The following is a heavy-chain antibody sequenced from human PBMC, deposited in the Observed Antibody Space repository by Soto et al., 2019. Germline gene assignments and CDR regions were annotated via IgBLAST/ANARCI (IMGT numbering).Heavy chain of an antibody. J-gene: IGHJ5*01. CDR2: IYYSGST. CDR1: GGSVSSGGYY. V-gene: IGHV4-61*08. CDR3: ARAMGYVFLSGYDPFRNRFDS. Sequence: SETLSLTCTVSGGSVSSGGYYWSWIRQPPGKGLEWIGYIYYSGSTNYNPSLKSRVTISVDTSKNQFSLKLSSVTAADTAVYYFARAMGYVFLSGYDPFRNRFDSWGQGSLVTVSS. D-gene: IGHD3-3*01.